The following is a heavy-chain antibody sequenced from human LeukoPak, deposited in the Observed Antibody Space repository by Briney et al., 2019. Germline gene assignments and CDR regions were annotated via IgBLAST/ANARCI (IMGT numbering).Heavy chain of an antibody. Sequence: SGTLALTCTVSGGSISSYFLGWVRQPPRKGLEGIGYIYYSGSTNYNPSLKSRVTISVDTSKNQFSLKLSSVTAADTAVYYCARIGHEDYYFDYWGQGTLVTVSS. CDR1: GGSISSYF. CDR3: ARIGHEDYYFDY. J-gene: IGHJ4*02. V-gene: IGHV4-59*01. CDR2: IYYSGST.